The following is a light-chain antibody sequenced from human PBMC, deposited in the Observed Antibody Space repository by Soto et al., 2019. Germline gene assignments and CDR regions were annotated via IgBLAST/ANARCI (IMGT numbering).Light chain of an antibody. CDR1: SSDVGGYNY. CDR2: EVS. J-gene: IGLJ1*01. CDR3: SSFRSGSTL. Sequence: QSVLPQPASVSGSPGQSITISCTGTSSDVGGYNYVSWYQQHPGKAPKLMIYEVSNRPSGVSNRFSGSKSGNTASLTISGLQAEDEADYYCSSFRSGSTLFGTGTKLTVL. V-gene: IGLV2-14*01.